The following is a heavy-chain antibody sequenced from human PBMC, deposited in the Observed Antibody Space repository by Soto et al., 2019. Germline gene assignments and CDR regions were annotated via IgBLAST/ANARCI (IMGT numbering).Heavy chain of an antibody. CDR1: GFTFSDYY. D-gene: IGHD3-10*01. J-gene: IGHJ6*02. Sequence: PGGSLRLSFAASGFTFSDYYMSWIRQAPGKGLEWVSYISSSGSTIYYADSVKGRFTISRDNAKNSLYLQMNSLRAEDTAVYYCARVDYYGSGSYYRLYYYGMDVWGQGTTVTVSS. CDR3: ARVDYYGSGSYYRLYYYGMDV. V-gene: IGHV3-11*01. CDR2: ISSSGSTI.